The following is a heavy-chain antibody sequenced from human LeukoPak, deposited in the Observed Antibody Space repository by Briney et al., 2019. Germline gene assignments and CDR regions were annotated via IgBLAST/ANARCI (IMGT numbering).Heavy chain of an antibody. D-gene: IGHD6-19*01. J-gene: IGHJ4*02. CDR2: INPNSGGT. V-gene: IGHV1-2*02. CDR1: GYTFTGYY. CDR3: ARDPSLSSGWEQDIDYFDY. Sequence: GASVKVSCKASGYTFTGYYMHWVRQAPGQGLEWMGWINPNSGGTNYAQKFQGRVTMTRDTSISTAYMELSRLRSDDTAVYYCARDPSLSSGWEQDIDYFDYWGQGTLVTVSS.